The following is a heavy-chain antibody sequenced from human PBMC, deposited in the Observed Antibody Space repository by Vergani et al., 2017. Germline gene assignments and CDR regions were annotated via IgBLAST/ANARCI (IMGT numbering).Heavy chain of an antibody. J-gene: IGHJ6*02. Sequence: QVQLVQSGAEVKKPGASVKVSCKASGYTFTGYYMHWVRQAPGQGLEWMGWINPNSGGTNYAQKFQGRVTMTRDTSISTAYMELSRLRSDDTAVYYCARLLDIVVVPAAITYYYRMDVWGQGTTVTVSS. D-gene: IGHD2-2*03. CDR1: GYTFTGYY. CDR3: ARLLDIVVVPAAITYYYRMDV. CDR2: INPNSGGT. V-gene: IGHV1-2*02.